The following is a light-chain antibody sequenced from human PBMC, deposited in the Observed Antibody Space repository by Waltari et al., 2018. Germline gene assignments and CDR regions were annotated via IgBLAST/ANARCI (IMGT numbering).Light chain of an antibody. V-gene: IGLV1-40*01. CDR2: RSS. CDR1: TFNVGAFH. CDR3: QSYDNILHGCV. J-gene: IGLJ1*01. Sequence: QSVLTQPPLESGPPGQRVTISCIATTFNVGAFHVPWYQKSPGAAPKLLIYRSSNRPAGVPDRFSGSKSDTSASLVITSLQVEDEGDFYCQSYDNILHGCVFGTGTKVIV.